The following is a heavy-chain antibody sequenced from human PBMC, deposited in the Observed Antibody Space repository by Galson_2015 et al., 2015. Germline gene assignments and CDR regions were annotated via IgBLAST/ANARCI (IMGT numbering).Heavy chain of an antibody. J-gene: IGHJ4*02. Sequence: SVKVSCRASGGTFSSYAISWVRQAPGQGLEWMGGIIPIFGTANYAQKFQGRVTITADESTSTAYMELSSLRSEDTAVYYCARPDYGDYGGFDYWGQGTLVTVSS. CDR2: IIPIFGTA. CDR3: ARPDYGDYGGFDY. V-gene: IGHV1-69*13. CDR1: GGTFSSYA. D-gene: IGHD4-17*01.